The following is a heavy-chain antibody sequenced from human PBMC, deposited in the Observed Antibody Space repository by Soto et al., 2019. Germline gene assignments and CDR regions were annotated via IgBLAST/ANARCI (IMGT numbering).Heavy chain of an antibody. Sequence: GGSLRLSCAASGFTFSSYAMHWVRQAPGKGLEWVAVISYDGSNKYYADSVKGRFTISRDNSKNTLYLQMNSLRAEDTAVYYSARVQPWWNAFDIWGQGTMVTVSS. CDR2: ISYDGSNK. J-gene: IGHJ3*02. CDR3: ARVQPWWNAFDI. CDR1: GFTFSSYA. D-gene: IGHD2-15*01. V-gene: IGHV3-30-3*01.